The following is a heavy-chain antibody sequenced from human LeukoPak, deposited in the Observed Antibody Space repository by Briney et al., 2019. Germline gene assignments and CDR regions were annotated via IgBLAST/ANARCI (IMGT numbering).Heavy chain of an antibody. V-gene: IGHV4-39*01. CDR3: ARQPPNYYYDSSGYGY. Sequence: PSETLSLTCSVSGGSISGYYWSWIRQPPGKGLEWIGSIYYSGSTYYNPSLKSRVTISVDTSKNQFSLKLSSVTAADTAVYYCARQPPNYYYDSSGYGYWGQGTLVTVSS. D-gene: IGHD3-22*01. J-gene: IGHJ4*02. CDR2: IYYSGST. CDR1: GGSISGYY.